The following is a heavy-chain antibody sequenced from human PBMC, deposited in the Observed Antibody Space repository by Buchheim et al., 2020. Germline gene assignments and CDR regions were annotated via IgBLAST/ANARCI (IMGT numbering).Heavy chain of an antibody. CDR3: ASQTGHYGDNSYWYFDF. D-gene: IGHD4-23*01. J-gene: IGHJ2*01. CDR2: IYYSGST. V-gene: IGHV4-30-4*01. Sequence: QVQLQESGPGLVKPSQTLSLTCTVSGGSITSGDYYWNWIRQPPGKGLEWIGYIYYSGSTYYNPSLKSRVTISVDTSKNQFSLNLSSVTAADTAVYYCASQTGHYGDNSYWYFDFWGRGTL. CDR1: GGSITSGDYY.